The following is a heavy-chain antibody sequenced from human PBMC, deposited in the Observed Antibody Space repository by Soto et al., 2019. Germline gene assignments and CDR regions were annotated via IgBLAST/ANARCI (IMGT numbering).Heavy chain of an antibody. V-gene: IGHV1-18*04. Sequence: ASVKVSCKSSGYTFTSYGISWVRQAPGQGLEWMGWISAYNGNTNYAQKLQGRVTMTTDTSTSTAYMELRSLRSDDTAVYYCARDSYYYDSSGYLGRLDYWGQGTLVTVSS. CDR1: GYTFTSYG. J-gene: IGHJ4*02. CDR3: ARDSYYYDSSGYLGRLDY. D-gene: IGHD3-22*01. CDR2: ISAYNGNT.